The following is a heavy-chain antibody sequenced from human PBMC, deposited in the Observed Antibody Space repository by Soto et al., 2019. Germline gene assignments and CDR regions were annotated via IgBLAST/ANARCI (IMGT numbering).Heavy chain of an antibody. V-gene: IGHV3-23*01. J-gene: IGHJ4*02. Sequence: EVQLLESGGGLVQPGGSLRLSCAASGFTFSSYAMSWGRQAPGKGLEWVSAISGSGGSTYYADSVTGRFTISRDNSNNTLYMQMNSLRAEDTAVYYCAKGAHPSPFDWLNYFDYWGQGPLVTVSS. CDR1: GFTFSSYA. CDR2: ISGSGGST. D-gene: IGHD3-9*01. CDR3: AKGAHPSPFDWLNYFDY.